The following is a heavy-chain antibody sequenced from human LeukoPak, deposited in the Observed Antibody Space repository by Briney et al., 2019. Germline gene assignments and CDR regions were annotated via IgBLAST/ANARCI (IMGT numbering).Heavy chain of an antibody. V-gene: IGHV1-18*01. CDR3: ARGRLGVSGYKDYLDY. D-gene: IGHD5-12*01. J-gene: IGHJ4*02. Sequence: GSVKVSCSSSGYILTNYGIYWVRQAPGQGLEWMGWINTYNGETDYAQNFQGRVTTTTDTSTSTAYMDLRSLTSDDTAVYYCARGRLGVSGYKDYLDYWGQGTLVTVSS. CDR1: GYILTNYG. CDR2: INTYNGET.